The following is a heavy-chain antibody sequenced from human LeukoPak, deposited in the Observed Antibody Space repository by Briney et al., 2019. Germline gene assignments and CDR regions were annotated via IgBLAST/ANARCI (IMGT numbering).Heavy chain of an antibody. D-gene: IGHD3-10*01. V-gene: IGHV4-59*08. J-gene: IGHJ4*02. CDR2: VYYSGGT. CDR3: AGGSGGSFDF. CDR1: GRSISSHY. Sequence: SETLSLTCAVSGRSISSHYWSWIRQPPGKGLERIGYVYYSGGTSYNPSLKSRVTISVDTSKNQFSLRLTSATAADTAVYYCAGGSGGSFDFWGQGTLVTVSS.